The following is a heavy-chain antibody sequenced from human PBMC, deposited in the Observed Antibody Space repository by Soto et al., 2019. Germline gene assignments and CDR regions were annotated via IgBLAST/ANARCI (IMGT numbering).Heavy chain of an antibody. V-gene: IGHV1-18*01. CDR2: ISAYNGNT. D-gene: IGHD2-2*01. Sequence: QVQLVQSGAEVKKPGASVKVSCKASGYTFTSYGITWVRQAPGQGLEWMGWISAYNGNTNYAQKLQGRVTMTTDTNTRTAKMELRSLRSDDTAVYYCASDLRRQDLGDCSSTSGSSLGYRGQGTMVTVSS. J-gene: IGHJ4*02. CDR1: GYTFTSYG. CDR3: ASDLRRQDLGDCSSTSGSSLGY.